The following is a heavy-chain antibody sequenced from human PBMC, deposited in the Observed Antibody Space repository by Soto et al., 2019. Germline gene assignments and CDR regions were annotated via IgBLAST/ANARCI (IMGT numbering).Heavy chain of an antibody. J-gene: IGHJ4*02. D-gene: IGHD1-26*01. V-gene: IGHV3-30*03. CDR1: GFIFSSYG. CDR2: ISYDGSNK. Sequence: GGSLRLSCAASGFIFSSYGMHWVRQAPGKGLEWVAVISYDGSNKYYADSVKGRFTISRDNSKNTVYLQMNSLRAEDTAVYYCARGFRVEGAYGAGAFFDYWAQGTLVTVSS. CDR3: ARGFRVEGAYGAGAFFDY.